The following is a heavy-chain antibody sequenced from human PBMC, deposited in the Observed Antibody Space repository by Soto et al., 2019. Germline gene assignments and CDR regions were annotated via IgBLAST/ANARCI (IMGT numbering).Heavy chain of an antibody. D-gene: IGHD2-2*01. CDR2: IIPIFGTA. V-gene: IGHV1-69*01. Sequence: QVQLVQSGAEVKKPGSSVKVSCKASGDTFSSYAISWVRQAPGQGLEWMGGIIPIFGTANYAQKFQGRVTITADESTSTAYMDLSRLRSEETAVYYCARGVVPAANEEYYFDYWGQGTLVTVSS. CDR3: ARGVVPAANEEYYFDY. J-gene: IGHJ4*02. CDR1: GDTFSSYA.